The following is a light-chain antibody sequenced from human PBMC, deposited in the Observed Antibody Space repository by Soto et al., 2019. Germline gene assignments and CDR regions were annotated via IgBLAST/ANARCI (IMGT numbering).Light chain of an antibody. J-gene: IGKJ4*01. CDR3: QKYNSAPPT. Sequence: DIQMTQSPSTLSASVGDRVTITCRASQSISNYLNWYQHRPGKAPKLLIYAASSLQSGVPSRFSGGGSGTDVTLTISSLQPEDVATYYCQKYNSAPPTFGGGTKVDIK. CDR1: QSISNY. CDR2: AAS. V-gene: IGKV1-39*01.